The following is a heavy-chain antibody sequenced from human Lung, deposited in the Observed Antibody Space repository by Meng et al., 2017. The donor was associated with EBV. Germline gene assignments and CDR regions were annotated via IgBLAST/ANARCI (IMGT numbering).Heavy chain of an antibody. V-gene: IGHV4-34*01. Sequence: QRPLQQWGRGRLKPSSPCPAPCAVDGGSFSRSYCSWIRPPQGKGLEWIGEINHSGSTTYNPSLKSRVTILVDTSKNQFSLKLSSVTAADTAVYYCARSYSSGWYTLFDYWGQGTLVTVSS. CDR2: INHSGST. CDR3: ARSYSSGWYTLFDY. D-gene: IGHD6-19*01. J-gene: IGHJ4*02. CDR1: GGSFSRSY.